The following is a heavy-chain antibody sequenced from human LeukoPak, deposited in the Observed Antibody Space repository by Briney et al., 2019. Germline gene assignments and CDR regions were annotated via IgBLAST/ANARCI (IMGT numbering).Heavy chain of an antibody. Sequence: SETLSLTCTVSGGSIRSSYYYWGWIRQPPGKGLEWIGSIYDSGSTYYNPSLKSRVTISVDTSKNQFSLKLSSVTAADTAVYYCARHYDSSRSLFDPWGQGTLVTVSS. CDR1: GGSIRSSYYY. CDR3: ARHYDSSRSLFDP. J-gene: IGHJ5*02. CDR2: IYDSGST. V-gene: IGHV4-39*01. D-gene: IGHD3-22*01.